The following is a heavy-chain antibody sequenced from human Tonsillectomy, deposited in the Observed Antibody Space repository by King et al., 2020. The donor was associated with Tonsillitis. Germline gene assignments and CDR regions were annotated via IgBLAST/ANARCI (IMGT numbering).Heavy chain of an antibody. Sequence: VQLVESGEGLVQPGGSLRLSCAASGFTFSSYAMSWVRQAPGKGLEWVSVIYSGGSSTYYADSVKGRFTISRDNSKNTLYLQMNSLRAEDTAVYYCAKMGGDILTAYSTFDYWGQGTLVTVSS. D-gene: IGHD3-9*01. V-gene: IGHV3-23*03. CDR2: IYSGGSST. CDR1: GFTFSSYA. CDR3: AKMGGDILTAYSTFDY. J-gene: IGHJ4*02.